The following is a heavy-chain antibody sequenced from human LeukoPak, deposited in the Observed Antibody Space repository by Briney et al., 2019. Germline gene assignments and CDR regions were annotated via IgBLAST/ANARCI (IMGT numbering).Heavy chain of an antibody. CDR2: IYYSGTT. V-gene: IGHV4-39*01. D-gene: IGHD3-10*01. CDR1: GGXISSTAYY. Sequence: PSETLSLTCTVSGGXISSTAYYWGWIRQPPGRGLEWIATIYYSGTTYYNPSLESRVTISVDTSKNQFSLKLSSVTAADTSVYYCSRQGVRGTYYYAMDVWGQGTTVTVSS. CDR3: SRQGVRGTYYYAMDV. J-gene: IGHJ6*02.